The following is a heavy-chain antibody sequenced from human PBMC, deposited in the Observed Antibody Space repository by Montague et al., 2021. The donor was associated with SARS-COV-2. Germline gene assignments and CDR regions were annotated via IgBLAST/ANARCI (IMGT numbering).Heavy chain of an antibody. CDR2: IYHSGST. J-gene: IGHJ4*02. CDR3: ARDSGNSFGGLDY. V-gene: IGHV4-30-2*01. CDR1: GGSISIDNYS. D-gene: IGHD4-23*01. Sequence: TLSLTCAVSGGSISIDNYSRYWIRQPPGKGLEWIGYIYHSGSTSYNPSLEGRVTISIDSSKNQFSLKLKSVTAAATAVYYCARDSGNSFGGLDYWGQGTLVTVSS.